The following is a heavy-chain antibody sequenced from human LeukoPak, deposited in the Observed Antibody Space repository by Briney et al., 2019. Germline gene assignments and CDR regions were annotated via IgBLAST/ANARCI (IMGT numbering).Heavy chain of an antibody. CDR3: AGLGLVSRTFSY. CDR1: GGSISSSSYY. D-gene: IGHD2/OR15-2a*01. CDR2: IYYRGST. V-gene: IGHV4-39*07. Sequence: SETLSLTCTVSGGSISSSSYYWGWIRQPPGKGLEWIGSIYYRGSTYYNPSLKRRVTISVDTSKNQVSLKMTSVTAADTAVYFCAGLGLVSRTFSYWGQGTPVAVSS. J-gene: IGHJ4*02.